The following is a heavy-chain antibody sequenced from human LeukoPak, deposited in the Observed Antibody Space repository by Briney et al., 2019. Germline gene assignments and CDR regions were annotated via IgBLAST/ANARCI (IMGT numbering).Heavy chain of an antibody. D-gene: IGHD3-10*01. Sequence: SETLSLTCTVSGGSISSYYGSWIRQPAGKGLEWVGRIYTSGSTNYNPSLKSRVTMSVDTSKNQFSLKLSSVTAADTAVYYCARDPDYYGSGPPSWFDPWGQGTLVTVSS. J-gene: IGHJ5*02. CDR1: GGSISSYY. V-gene: IGHV4-4*07. CDR3: ARDPDYYGSGPPSWFDP. CDR2: IYTSGST.